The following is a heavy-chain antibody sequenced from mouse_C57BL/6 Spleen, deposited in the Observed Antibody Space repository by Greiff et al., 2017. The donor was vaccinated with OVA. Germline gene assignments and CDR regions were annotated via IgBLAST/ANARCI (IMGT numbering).Heavy chain of an antibody. J-gene: IGHJ4*01. Sequence: EVQRVESGGGLVKPGGSLKLSCAASGFTFSSYAMSWVRQTPEKRLEWVATISDGGSYTYYPDIVKGRFTISRDNAKNNLYLQMSHLKSEDTAMYYCARDQGITTVVAHYAMDYWGQGTSVTVSS. CDR2: ISDGGSYT. CDR3: ARDQGITTVVAHYAMDY. D-gene: IGHD1-1*01. CDR1: GFTFSSYA. V-gene: IGHV5-4*01.